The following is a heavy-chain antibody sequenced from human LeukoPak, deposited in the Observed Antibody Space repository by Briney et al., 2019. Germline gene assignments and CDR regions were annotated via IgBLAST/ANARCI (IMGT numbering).Heavy chain of an antibody. CDR2: ISGSGGST. V-gene: IGHV3-23*01. D-gene: IGHD3-22*01. J-gene: IGHJ4*02. CDR1: GFTVSSNY. CDR3: AKGWEVGYYYDSSGYYPFDY. Sequence: GGSLRLSCAASGFTVSSNYMSWVRQAPGKGLEWVSAISGSGGSTYYADSVKGRFTISRDNSKNTLYLQMNSLRAEDTAVYYCAKGWEVGYYYDSSGYYPFDYWGQGTLVTVSS.